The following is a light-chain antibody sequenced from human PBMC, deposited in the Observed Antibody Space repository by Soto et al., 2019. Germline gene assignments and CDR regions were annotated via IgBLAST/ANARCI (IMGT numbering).Light chain of an antibody. CDR3: GTWDASLTSGV. CDR1: SSNVGNNY. Sequence: QSVLTQPPSVSAAPGQTVTISCSGSSSNVGNNYVSWYQQLPGTAPKLLISENNKRPSDISDRFSGSKSGTTATLGITGLQTGDEAVYYCGTWDASLTSGVFGGGTKLTVL. J-gene: IGLJ3*02. CDR2: ENN. V-gene: IGLV1-51*02.